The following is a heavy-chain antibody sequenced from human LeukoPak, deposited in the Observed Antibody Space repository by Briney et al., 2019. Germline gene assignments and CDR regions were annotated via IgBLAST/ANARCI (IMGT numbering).Heavy chain of an antibody. CDR2: IIPIFDTA. Sequence: SVKVSCKASGGTFSNSAINWVRQAPGQGLEWMGGIIPIFDTANYAQKFQGRVTITADKSTYTAYMELSSMRSEDTAMYYCARVRSSGWFDPWGQGTLVTVSS. D-gene: IGHD6-19*01. CDR1: GGTFSNSA. V-gene: IGHV1-69*06. CDR3: ARVRSSGWFDP. J-gene: IGHJ5*02.